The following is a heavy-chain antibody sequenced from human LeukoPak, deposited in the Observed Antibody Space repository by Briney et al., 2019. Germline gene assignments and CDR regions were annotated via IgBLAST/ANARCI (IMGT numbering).Heavy chain of an antibody. CDR1: GFTFSSYD. V-gene: IGHV3-13*01. Sequence: QPGGSLRLSCAASGFTFSSYDMHWVRQATGKGLDWVSVIGTSGDTYYAGSVKGRFTISRENAKNSLYLQMNSLTAGDTAVYFCSRVGSSGWPNYFDSWGQGTLVTVSS. J-gene: IGHJ4*02. D-gene: IGHD6-19*01. CDR3: SRVGSSGWPNYFDS. CDR2: IGTSGDT.